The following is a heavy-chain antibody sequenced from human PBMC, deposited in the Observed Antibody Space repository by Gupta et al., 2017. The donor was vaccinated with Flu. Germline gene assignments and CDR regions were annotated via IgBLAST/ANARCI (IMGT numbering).Heavy chain of an antibody. Sequence: YGMHWVRQAPGKGLEWVAGISHDGSKNYHTDVWKGRFTISRDNSKNTLYLQMRGLRTEDTAVYYCAEYCRGNNNIYGMNVWGQGTTVPVS. J-gene: IGHJ6*02. CDR3: AEYCRGNNNIYGMNV. V-gene: IGHV3-30*03. CDR1: YG. CDR2: ISHDGSKN. D-gene: IGHD2-8*02.